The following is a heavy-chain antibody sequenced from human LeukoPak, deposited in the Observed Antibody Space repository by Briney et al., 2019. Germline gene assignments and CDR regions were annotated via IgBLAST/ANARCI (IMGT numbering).Heavy chain of an antibody. CDR2: ISAYNGNT. CDR3: AGYDYGDYYNWFDP. D-gene: IGHD4-17*01. V-gene: IGHV1-18*01. J-gene: IGHJ5*02. CDR1: GYTFTSYG. Sequence: WASVKVSCKASGYTFTSYGISWVRQAPGQGLEWMGWISAYNGNTNYAQKLQGRVTMATDTSTSTAYMELRSLRSDDTAVYYCAGYDYGDYYNWFDPWGQGTLVTVSS.